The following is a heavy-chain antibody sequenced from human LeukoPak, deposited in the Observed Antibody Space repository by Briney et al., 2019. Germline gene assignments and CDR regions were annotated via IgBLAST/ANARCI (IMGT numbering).Heavy chain of an antibody. CDR1: GGSISSQY. Sequence: SSETLSLTCTVSGGSISSQYWSWIRQHPGKGLEWIAGYIYYSGSTNYNPSLKSRVTISVDSSKNQFSLKLSSVTAADTAVYYCARAKGYCSGGSCYSSYFQHWGQSTLVTVSS. D-gene: IGHD2-15*01. CDR3: ARAKGYCSGGSCYSSYFQH. V-gene: IGHV4-59*11. J-gene: IGHJ1*01. CDR2: IYYSGST.